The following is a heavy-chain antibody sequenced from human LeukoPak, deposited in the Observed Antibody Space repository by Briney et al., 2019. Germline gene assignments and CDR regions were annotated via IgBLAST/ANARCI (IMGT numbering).Heavy chain of an antibody. D-gene: IGHD2-15*01. V-gene: IGHV3-30*04. J-gene: IGHJ4*02. CDR2: ISYDGSNK. CDR1: GFTFSSYA. Sequence: PAGSLRLSCAASGFTFSSYAMHWVRQAPGKGLEWVAVISYDGSNKYYADSVKGRFTISRDKSKNTLYLQLNTLRPEDTAVYYCVQGWRDNSGQGTLVTVSS. CDR3: VQGWRDN.